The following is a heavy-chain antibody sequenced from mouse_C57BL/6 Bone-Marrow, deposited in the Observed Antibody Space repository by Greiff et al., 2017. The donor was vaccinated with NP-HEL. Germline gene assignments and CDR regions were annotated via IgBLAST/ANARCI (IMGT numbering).Heavy chain of an antibody. CDR1: GYTFTSYW. V-gene: IGHV1-53*01. D-gene: IGHD2-2*01. Sequence: QLPGTELVKPGASVKLSCKASGYTFTSYWMHWVKQRPGQGLEWIGNINPSNGGTNYNEKFKSKATLTVDKSSSTAYMQLSSLTSEDSAVNYCARCFGYDGNFDYWGKGTTLTVSS. J-gene: IGHJ2*01. CDR3: ARCFGYDGNFDY. CDR2: INPSNGGT.